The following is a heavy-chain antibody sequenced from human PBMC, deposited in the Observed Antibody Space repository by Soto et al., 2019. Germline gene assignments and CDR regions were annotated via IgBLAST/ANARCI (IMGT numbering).Heavy chain of an antibody. J-gene: IGHJ2*01. Sequence: QVQLVQSGAEVKKPGSSVKVSCKASGGTFSSYTISWVRQAPGQGLEWMGRIIPILGIANYAQIFQGRVTITADKATSTAYMEPSSLRSDDTAVYYCAGAPNQAYCSTTSCPNWYFDLWGRGTLVTVSS. CDR2: IIPILGIA. CDR1: GGTFSSYT. CDR3: AGAPNQAYCSTTSCPNWYFDL. D-gene: IGHD2-2*01. V-gene: IGHV1-69*02.